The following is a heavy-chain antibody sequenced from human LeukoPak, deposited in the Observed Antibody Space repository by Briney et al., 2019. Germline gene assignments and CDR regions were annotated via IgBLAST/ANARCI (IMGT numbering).Heavy chain of an antibody. D-gene: IGHD5-18*01. CDR3: VKSGFGSYQLGGFDD. V-gene: IGHV3-64D*06. CDR1: GFTLNNYA. CDR2: ISSNGGST. J-gene: IGHJ4*02. Sequence: RGGSLRLSWAASGFTLNNYAMHWVRQAPGKGLEYVSAISSNGGSTHYADSVKGRFSISRDNSKNTLYLQMSSLRAEDTAVYYCVKSGFGSYQLGGFDDWGQGTLVTVSS.